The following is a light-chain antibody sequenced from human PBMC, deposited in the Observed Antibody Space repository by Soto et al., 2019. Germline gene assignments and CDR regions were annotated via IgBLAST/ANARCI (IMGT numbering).Light chain of an antibody. V-gene: IGKV1-12*01. CDR1: QGISSW. CDR2: AAS. CDR3: QQANSFPFT. Sequence: IQMTQSPSSVSASVGDRVTITCRAMQGISSWLAWYQQKPGKTPKLLIYAASRLQSGVPSKISGSGSRTDVTLTISIRQPEDFETYYCQQANSFPFTFGPGTKVDIK. J-gene: IGKJ3*01.